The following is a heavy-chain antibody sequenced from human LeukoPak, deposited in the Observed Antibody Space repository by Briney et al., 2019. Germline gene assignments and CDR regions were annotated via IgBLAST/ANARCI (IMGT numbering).Heavy chain of an antibody. CDR3: ARGDWDSSGWYYYYYMDV. V-gene: IGHV4-34*01. J-gene: IGHJ6*03. D-gene: IGHD6-19*01. CDR1: GGSFSGYY. Sequence: SETLSLTCAVYGGSFSGYYWSWIRQPPGKGLEWIGEINHSGSTNYNPSLKSRVTISVDTSENQFSPKLSSVTAADTAVYYCARGDWDSSGWYYYYYMDVWGKGTTVTVSS. CDR2: INHSGST.